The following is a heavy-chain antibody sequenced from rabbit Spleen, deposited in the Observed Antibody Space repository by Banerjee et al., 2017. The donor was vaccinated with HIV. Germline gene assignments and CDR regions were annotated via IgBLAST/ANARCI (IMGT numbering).Heavy chain of an antibody. D-gene: IGHD4-1*01. Sequence: QEQLVESGGGLVQPEGSLTLTCTASGFSFSGSYMCWVRQAPGKGLELIACIYGGSNAVTSYANWAKGRFTITRSTSRNTVTLQLNSLTAADTATYFCARDLAGVIGWNFGWWGPGTLVTAS. CDR2: IYGGSNAVT. CDR1: GFSFSGSY. V-gene: IGHV1S45*01. J-gene: IGHJ6*01. CDR3: ARDLAGVIGWNFGW.